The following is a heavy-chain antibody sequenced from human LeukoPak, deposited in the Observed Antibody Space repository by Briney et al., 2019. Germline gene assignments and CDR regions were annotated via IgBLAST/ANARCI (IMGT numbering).Heavy chain of an antibody. CDR2: IYDSGST. CDR3: ARHAGGYCSGGSCYPKYYFDY. J-gene: IGHJ4*02. CDR1: GGSISSYY. Sequence: SDTLSLTCTLSGGSISSYYWSWLRQPPREGLEWIGYIYDSGSTNYNPSLKSRLTISVDTSKNQFSLKLSSVTAADTAVYYCARHAGGYCSGGSCYPKYYFDYWGRGTLVTVSP. V-gene: IGHV4-59*08. D-gene: IGHD2-15*01.